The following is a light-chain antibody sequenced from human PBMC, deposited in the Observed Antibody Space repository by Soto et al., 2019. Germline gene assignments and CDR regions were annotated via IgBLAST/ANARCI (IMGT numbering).Light chain of an antibody. CDR3: QQYYSTPKT. CDR1: QSVLYSSNNNTY. J-gene: IGKJ1*01. CDR2: WAS. Sequence: DIVMTQSPDSLAVSLGESATINCKSSQSVLYSSNNNTYLAWYQQKPGQPPKLLIYWASTRESGVPDRFSGSGSRTDFTLTISSLQAEDVAVYYCQQYYSTPKTFGHGTKVEIK. V-gene: IGKV4-1*01.